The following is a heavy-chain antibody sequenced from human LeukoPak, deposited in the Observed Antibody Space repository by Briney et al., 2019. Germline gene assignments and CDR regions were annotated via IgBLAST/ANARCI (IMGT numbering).Heavy chain of an antibody. J-gene: IGHJ4*02. CDR1: GFTFSSYS. CDR2: ISTSSSTI. V-gene: IGHV3-48*01. D-gene: IGHD2-2*01. CDR3: ARDPPSRGFDS. Sequence: PGRSLRLSCTASGFTFSSYSMNWVRQAPGKGLEWVLYISTSSSTIYNADSVKGRFTISRDDAKNSLYLQMNSVRVEDTAVYYCARDPPSRGFDSWGQGTLVTVSS.